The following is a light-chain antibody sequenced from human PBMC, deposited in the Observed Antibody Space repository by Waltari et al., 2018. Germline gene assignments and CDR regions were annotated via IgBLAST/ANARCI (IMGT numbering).Light chain of an antibody. J-gene: IGKJ2*01. CDR1: QSLLYSNGYNY. CDR2: LGS. Sequence: EIVMTQSPLSLPVTPGEPASISCRSSQSLLYSNGYNYLDWYLQKPGQSPQLLIYLGSSRASGVPDRFSGSGSGTDFTLKISRVEAEDVGVYFCMQSLQALRTCGQGTRLEIK. V-gene: IGKV2-28*01. CDR3: MQSLQALRT.